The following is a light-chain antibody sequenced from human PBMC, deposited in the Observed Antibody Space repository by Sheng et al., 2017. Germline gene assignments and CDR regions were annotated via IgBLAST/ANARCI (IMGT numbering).Light chain of an antibody. CDR3: QVWDSSSNHQV. CDR1: NIGTNS. J-gene: IGLJ1*01. V-gene: IGLV3-21*02. CDR2: DDS. Sequence: SYVLTQPPSVSVAPGQTATMTCGGDNIGTNSVHWYQQRPGQAPVLVVYDDSDRPSGIPERFSGSNSGNTATLTISRVEAGDEADYYCQVWDSSSNHQVFGTGTKVTVL.